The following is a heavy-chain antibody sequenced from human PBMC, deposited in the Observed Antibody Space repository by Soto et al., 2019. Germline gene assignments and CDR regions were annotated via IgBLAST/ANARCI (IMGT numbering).Heavy chain of an antibody. CDR1: GGFVRSDP. D-gene: IGHD1-7*01. Sequence: QLQLVQSGAEVKKPGSSVKVSCKASGGFVRSDPISWVRQAPGPGPEWIGGIIPVFGSPTYAEKFQGRVTITADESSRTAYLELTSLKSEDTAVYFCAKGEGQWELPLWGQGTQVTVSS. V-gene: IGHV1-69*01. CDR3: AKGEGQWELPL. J-gene: IGHJ4*02. CDR2: IIPVFGSP.